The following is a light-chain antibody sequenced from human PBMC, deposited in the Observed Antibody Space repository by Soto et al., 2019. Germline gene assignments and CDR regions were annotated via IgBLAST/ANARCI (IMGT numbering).Light chain of an antibody. CDR2: GNT. J-gene: IGLJ3*02. CDR3: QSYDRTLSGSV. Sequence: QSVLTQPPSVSGAPGQRVTISCTGNISNIGAGYDVLWYQQLPGTAPKLLIYGNTNRHSGVPDRFSGSKSGTSASLAITGLQAEDEADYHCQSYDRTLSGSVFGGGTKLTVL. V-gene: IGLV1-40*01. CDR1: ISNIGAGYD.